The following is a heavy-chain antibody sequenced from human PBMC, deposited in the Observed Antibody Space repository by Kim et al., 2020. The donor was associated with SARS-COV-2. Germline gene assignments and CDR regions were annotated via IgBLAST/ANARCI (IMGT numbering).Heavy chain of an antibody. J-gene: IGHJ3*02. Sequence: SETLSLTCAVYGGSFSGYYWSWIRQPPGKGLEWIGEINHSGSTNYNPSLKSRVTISVDTSKNQFSLKLSSVTAADTAVYYCARVGLTWKQDAFDIWGQGTMVTVSS. CDR1: GGSFSGYY. CDR2: INHSGST. CDR3: ARVGLTWKQDAFDI. V-gene: IGHV4-34*01. D-gene: IGHD5-18*01.